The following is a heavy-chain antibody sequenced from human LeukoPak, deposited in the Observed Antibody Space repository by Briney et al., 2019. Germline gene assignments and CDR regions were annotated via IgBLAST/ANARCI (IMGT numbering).Heavy chain of an antibody. CDR1: GGTFSSYA. CDR2: IIPMLGIA. Sequence: SVKVSCKASGGTFSSYAISWVRQAPGQGLEWMGRIIPMLGIANYAQKFQGRVTMTRDTSISTAYMELSRLKSDDTAVYYCARDDSGSYPADYWGQGTLVTVSS. V-gene: IGHV1-69*04. D-gene: IGHD3-10*01. J-gene: IGHJ4*02. CDR3: ARDDSGSYPADY.